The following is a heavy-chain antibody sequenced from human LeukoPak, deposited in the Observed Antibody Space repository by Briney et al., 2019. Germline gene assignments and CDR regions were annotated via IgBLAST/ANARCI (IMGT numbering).Heavy chain of an antibody. CDR3: ARATLGYSSSWLGDPVKLFDP. D-gene: IGHD6-13*01. V-gene: IGHV4-59*01. J-gene: IGHJ5*02. CDR1: GGSISSYY. CDR2: IYYSGST. Sequence: SETLSLTCTVSGGSISSYYWSWIRQPPGKGLEWIGYIYYSGSTNYNPSLKSRVTISVDTSKNQFSLKLSSVTAADTAVYYCARATLGYSSSWLGDPVKLFDPWGQGTLVTVSS.